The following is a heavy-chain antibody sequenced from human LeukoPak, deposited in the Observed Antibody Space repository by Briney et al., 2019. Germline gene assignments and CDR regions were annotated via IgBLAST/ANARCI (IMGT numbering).Heavy chain of an antibody. Sequence: SETLSLTCTVSGGSISSYYWSWIRQPAGKGLERIGRIYTSGSTNYNPSLKSRVTMSVDASKNQFSLKLSSVTAADTAVYYCARDHDDSQTNWFDPWGQGTLVTVSS. CDR1: GGSISSYY. D-gene: IGHD3-22*01. J-gene: IGHJ5*02. V-gene: IGHV4-4*07. CDR2: IYTSGST. CDR3: ARDHDDSQTNWFDP.